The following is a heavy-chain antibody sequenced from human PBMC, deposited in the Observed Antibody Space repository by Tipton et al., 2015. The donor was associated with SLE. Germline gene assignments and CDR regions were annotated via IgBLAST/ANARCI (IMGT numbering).Heavy chain of an antibody. CDR1: GGSISSYY. V-gene: IGHV4-34*01. CDR3: ARGKY. Sequence: LRLSCTVSGGSISSYYWSWIRQPPGKGLEWIGEINHSGSTNYNPSLKSRVTISVDTSKNQFSLKLSSVTAADTALYYCARGKYWGQGTLVTVSS. J-gene: IGHJ4*02. CDR2: INHSGST.